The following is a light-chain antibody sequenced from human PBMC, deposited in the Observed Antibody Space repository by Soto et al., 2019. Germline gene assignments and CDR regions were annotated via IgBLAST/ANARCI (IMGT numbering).Light chain of an antibody. Sequence: SYELTQSLSVSVALGQTARITCGGDNIGTKNVHWFQQRPGQAPVLVIYRDTKRPSGIPERFSGSNSGNTATLTINRAQIGDEADYYCQVWDRSAAVFGGGTKLTVL. V-gene: IGLV3-9*01. CDR2: RDT. CDR1: NIGTKN. J-gene: IGLJ3*02. CDR3: QVWDRSAAV.